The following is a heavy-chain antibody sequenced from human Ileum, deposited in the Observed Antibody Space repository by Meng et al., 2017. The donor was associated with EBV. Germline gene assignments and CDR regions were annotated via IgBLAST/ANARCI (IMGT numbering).Heavy chain of an antibody. CDR2: IYHSGST. CDR3: ARVGQWLPIDY. J-gene: IGHJ4*02. D-gene: IGHD6-19*01. CDR1: GGCISSSNW. Sequence: QWQRRESGPGSVKPSGTLSLTCAVTGGCISSSNWWSWVRQPPGKGLEWIGEIYHSGSTNYNPSLKSRVTMSVDKSKNQFSLNLSSVTAADTAVYYCARVGQWLPIDYWGQGTLVTVSS. V-gene: IGHV4-4*02.